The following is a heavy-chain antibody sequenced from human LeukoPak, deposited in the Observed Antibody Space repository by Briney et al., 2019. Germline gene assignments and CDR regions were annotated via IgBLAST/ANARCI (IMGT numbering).Heavy chain of an antibody. CDR1: GYTFTSYG. D-gene: IGHD4-17*01. V-gene: IGHV1-18*01. CDR3: ARFRDSYGDFHGYFDY. CDR2: ISAYNGNT. J-gene: IGHJ4*02. Sequence: EASVKVSCKASGYTFTSYGISWVRQAPGQGLEWMGWISAYNGNTNYAQKLQGRVTMTTDTSTSTAYMELRSLRSDDTAVYYCARFRDSYGDFHGYFDYWGQGTLVTVSS.